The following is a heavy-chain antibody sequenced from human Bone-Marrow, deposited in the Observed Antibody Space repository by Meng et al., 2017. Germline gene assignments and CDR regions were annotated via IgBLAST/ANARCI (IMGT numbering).Heavy chain of an antibody. D-gene: IGHD6-13*01. CDR2: ISSNGGST. J-gene: IGHJ6*02. V-gene: IGHV3-64*02. Sequence: GGSLRLSCAASGFTFSSYAMHWVRQAPGKGLEYVSAISSNGGSTYYADSVKGRFTISRDNSKNTLYLQMGSLRAEDMAVYYCARMSGYSSSWSYYYYYYGMDVWGQGTTVTVSS. CDR3: ARMSGYSSSWSYYYYYYGMDV. CDR1: GFTFSSYA.